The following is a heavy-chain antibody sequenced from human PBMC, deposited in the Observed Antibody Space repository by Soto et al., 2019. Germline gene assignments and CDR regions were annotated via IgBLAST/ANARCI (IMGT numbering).Heavy chain of an antibody. CDR1: GFTYSTYW. Sequence: GGSLRLSCVASGFTYSTYWMAWVRQVPGKGLEWVAYMNPDGRRTFYVDSVKGRFTISRDNAKNSLYLQITSLRVEDTAVYYCAREPSLLSYWGQG. CDR2: MNPDGRRT. D-gene: IGHD3-9*01. J-gene: IGHJ4*02. CDR3: AREPSLLSY. V-gene: IGHV3-7*01.